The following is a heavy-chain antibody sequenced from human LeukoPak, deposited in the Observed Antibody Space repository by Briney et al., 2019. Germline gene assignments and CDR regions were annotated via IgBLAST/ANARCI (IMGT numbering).Heavy chain of an antibody. V-gene: IGHV3-74*01. CDR2: INSDGSST. J-gene: IGHJ5*02. D-gene: IGHD6-19*01. Sequence: GGSLRLSCAASGFTFSSYWMHWVRQAPGKGLVWVSRINSDGSSTSYADSVKGRFTISRDISKNTLYLQMNSLRAGDTAVYYCARYSSGWYGMRNNWFDPWGQGTLVTVSS. CDR1: GFTFSSYW. CDR3: ARYSSGWYGMRNNWFDP.